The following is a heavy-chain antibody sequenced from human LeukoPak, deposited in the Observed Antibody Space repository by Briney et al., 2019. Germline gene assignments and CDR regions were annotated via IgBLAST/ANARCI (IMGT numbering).Heavy chain of an antibody. D-gene: IGHD3-22*01. CDR2: ISSSRNI. CDR3: ARVWSSGYTNDY. V-gene: IGHV3-69-1*01. Sequence: PGGSLRLSCAPSGFTVSSTYMSWVRQAPGKGLEWLLYISSSRNIYYADSVKDRFTSSRDNAKNSVYLQINSLRAEDTAVYYCARVWSSGYTNDYWGLGTLVTVS. CDR1: GFTVSSTY. J-gene: IGHJ4*02.